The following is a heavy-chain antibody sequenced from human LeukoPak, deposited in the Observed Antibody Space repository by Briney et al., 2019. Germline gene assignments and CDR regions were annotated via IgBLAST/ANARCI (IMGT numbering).Heavy chain of an antibody. J-gene: IGHJ4*02. CDR1: GGSISSGSYY. CDR2: IYTSGST. CDR3: ARGGYLLGY. Sequence: SETLSLTCTVSGGSISSGSYYWSWIRQPAGKGLEWIGRIYTSGSTNYNPSLKGRVTISLDTSKNQFSLKLSSVTAADTAVYYCARGGYLLGYWGQGTLVTVSS. V-gene: IGHV4-61*02. D-gene: IGHD2-21*01.